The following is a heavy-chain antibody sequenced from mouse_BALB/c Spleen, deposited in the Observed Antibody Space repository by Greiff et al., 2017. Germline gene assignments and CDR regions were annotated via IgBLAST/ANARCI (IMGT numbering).Heavy chain of an antibody. CDR3: ARHGIYYYGSSYDYFDY. CDR1: GFAFSSYD. V-gene: IGHV5-12-1*01. CDR2: ISSGGGST. Sequence: DVQLVESGGGLVKPGGSLKLSCAASGFAFSSYDMSWVRQTPEKRLEWVAYISSGGGSTYYPDTVKGRFTISRDNAKNTLYLQMSSLKSEDTAMYYCARHGIYYYGSSYDYFDYWGQGTTLTVSS. D-gene: IGHD1-1*01. J-gene: IGHJ2*01.